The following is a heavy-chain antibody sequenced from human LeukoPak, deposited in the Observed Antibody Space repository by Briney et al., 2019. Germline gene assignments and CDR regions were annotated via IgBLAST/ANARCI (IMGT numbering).Heavy chain of an antibody. CDR1: GFTVSRNY. CDR3: ARGRAIAAPDDY. Sequence: GGSLRLSCAASGFTVSRNYMSWVRQAPGKGLEWVSFIYSGGNTYYADSVKGRFTISRDNSKNTVHLQMNSLRAEDTAMYYCARGRAIAAPDDYWGQGTLVTVSS. J-gene: IGHJ4*02. D-gene: IGHD6-6*01. V-gene: IGHV3-53*01. CDR2: IYSGGNT.